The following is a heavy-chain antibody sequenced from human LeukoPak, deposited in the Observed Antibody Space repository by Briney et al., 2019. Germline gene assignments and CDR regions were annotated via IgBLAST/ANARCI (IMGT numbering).Heavy chain of an antibody. D-gene: IGHD3-10*01. V-gene: IGHV3-64*01. J-gene: IGHJ6*03. CDR2: IGGNGRST. CDR3: ARDVQGILYFGPYYMDV. Sequence: GGSLRLSRAASGFTFSTYGMHWVRQAPGKGLEYVSAIGGNGRSTYYANSVKGRFTISRDNSKNTLYLQMGSLRAEDMAVYYCARDVQGILYFGPYYMDVWGKGTTVTISS. CDR1: GFTFSTYG.